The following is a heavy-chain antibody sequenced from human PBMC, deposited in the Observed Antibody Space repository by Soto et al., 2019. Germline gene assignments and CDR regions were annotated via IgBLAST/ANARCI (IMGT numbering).Heavy chain of an antibody. CDR3: ARGGGIWFGELLGFDY. CDR2: IYHSEST. D-gene: IGHD3-10*01. J-gene: IGHJ4*02. V-gene: IGHV4-30-2*01. Sequence: QLQLQESGSGLVTSSQTLSLTCAVSGGSITSGGYSWSWMRQPPGKGLEWIGYIYHSESTYYNPPLKSRVTISLDKSKNQFSLKLSSVTAADTAVYYCARGGGIWFGELLGFDYWGQGTLVTASS. CDR1: GGSITSGGYS.